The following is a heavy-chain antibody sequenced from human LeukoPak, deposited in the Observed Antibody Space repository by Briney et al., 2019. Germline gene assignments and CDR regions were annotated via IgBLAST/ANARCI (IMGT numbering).Heavy chain of an antibody. CDR2: IYYSGST. V-gene: IGHV4-59*12. J-gene: IGHJ5*02. D-gene: IGHD3-3*01. CDR1: GGSISSYY. CDR3: ARVRRITIFGVVPNWFDP. Sequence: SETLSLTCTVSGGSISSYYWSWIRQPPGKGLEWIGYIYYSGSTYYNPSLKRRVTISVDTSKNQFSLKMSSVTAADTAVYYCARVRRITIFGVVPNWFDPWGQGTLVTVSS.